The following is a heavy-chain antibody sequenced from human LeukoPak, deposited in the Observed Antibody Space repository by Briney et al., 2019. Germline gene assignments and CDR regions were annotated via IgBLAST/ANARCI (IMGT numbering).Heavy chain of an antibody. CDR1: GFTFSTYA. V-gene: IGHV3-74*01. D-gene: IGHD1-26*01. J-gene: IGHJ4*02. CDR3: ARELRSRSGSYT. CDR2: INSDGSST. Sequence: GGSLRLSCAASGFTFSTYAVNWVRQAPGKGLVWVSRINSDGSSTSYADSVKGRFTISRDNAKNTLYLQMNSLRAEDTAVYYCARELRSRSGSYTWGQGTLVTVSS.